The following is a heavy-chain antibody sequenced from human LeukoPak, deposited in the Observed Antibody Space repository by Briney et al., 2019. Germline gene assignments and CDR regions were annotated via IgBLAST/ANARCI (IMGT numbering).Heavy chain of an antibody. CDR2: INTNSGNP. V-gene: IGHV7-4-1*02. J-gene: IGHJ5*02. Sequence: ASVKVSCKASGYTFTNYAMHWVRQAPGQGLEWMGWINTNSGNPTYAQGFTGRFVFSLDTSVSTAYLQISSLKAEDTAVYYCARDTGYSYGYPNWFDPWGQGTLVTVSS. CDR1: GYTFTNYA. D-gene: IGHD5-18*01. CDR3: ARDTGYSYGYPNWFDP.